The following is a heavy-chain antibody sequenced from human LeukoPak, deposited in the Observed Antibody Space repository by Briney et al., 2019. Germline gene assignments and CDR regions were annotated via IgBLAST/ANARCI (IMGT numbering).Heavy chain of an antibody. CDR2: ISSSSSYT. Sequence: GGSLRLSCAASGFTFSDYYMSWIRQAPGKGLEWVSYISSSSSYTNYADSVKGRFTISRDNAKNSLYLQMNSLRAEDTAVYYCARDRVTMVRGHTAPQHWGQGTLVTVSS. CDR3: ARDRVTMVRGHTAPQH. D-gene: IGHD3-10*01. J-gene: IGHJ1*01. CDR1: GFTFSDYY. V-gene: IGHV3-11*06.